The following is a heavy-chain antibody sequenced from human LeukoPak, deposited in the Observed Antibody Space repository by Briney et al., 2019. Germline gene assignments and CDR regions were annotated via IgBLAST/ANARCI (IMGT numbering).Heavy chain of an antibody. V-gene: IGHV3-13*01. D-gene: IGHD6-13*01. CDR1: GFSFRNYD. Sequence: GGSLRLSCSASGFSFRNYDMHWVRQPTGKGLEWVSAVGTGGDTYYAGSVKGRFTVVRENAKNTLYLQMNSLRARDTAMYYCARRSAAAGIDAFDIWGQGTMVTVSS. CDR3: ARRSAAAGIDAFDI. J-gene: IGHJ3*02. CDR2: VGTGGDT.